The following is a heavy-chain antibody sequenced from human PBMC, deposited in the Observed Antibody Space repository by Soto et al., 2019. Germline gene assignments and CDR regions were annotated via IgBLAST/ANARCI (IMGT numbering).Heavy chain of an antibody. CDR3: ARVPDR. CDR2: IYHSGST. V-gene: IGHV4-4*02. J-gene: IGHJ5*02. D-gene: IGHD2-2*01. CDR1: GFSLSTYS. Sequence: GSLILSCAASGFSLSTYSRNWVRQAPGKGLEWIGYIYHSGSTYYNPSLKSRVTISVDRSKNQFSLKLSSVTAADTAVYYCARVPDRWGQGTLVTVSS.